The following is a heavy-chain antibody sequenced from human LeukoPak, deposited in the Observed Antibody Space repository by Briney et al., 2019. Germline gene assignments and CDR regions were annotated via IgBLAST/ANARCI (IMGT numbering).Heavy chain of an antibody. D-gene: IGHD2-2*01. Sequence: SETLSLTCTVSGGSISSYYWSWIRQPPGKGLEWIGYIYYSGSTYYNPSLKSRVTISVDTSKNQFSLKLSSVTAADTAVYYCARAREEDIVVVPAALFDYWGQGTLVTVSS. CDR2: IYYSGST. CDR3: ARAREEDIVVVPAALFDY. CDR1: GGSISSYY. J-gene: IGHJ4*02. V-gene: IGHV4-59*12.